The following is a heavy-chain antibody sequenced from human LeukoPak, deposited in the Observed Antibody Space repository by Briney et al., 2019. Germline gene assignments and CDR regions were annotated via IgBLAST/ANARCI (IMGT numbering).Heavy chain of an antibody. J-gene: IGHJ4*02. V-gene: IGHV3-21*01. D-gene: IGHD1-1*01. CDR2: ISSSSSYI. CDR1: GFTFSTFS. Sequence: GGSLRLSCAASGFTFSTFSMNWVRQAPGKGLEWVSFISSSSSYIYYADSVKGRFTFSRDTAKNSLYLQMNSLRAEDTAVYYCARGGKPFDYWGQGTLVTVSS. CDR3: ARGGKPFDY.